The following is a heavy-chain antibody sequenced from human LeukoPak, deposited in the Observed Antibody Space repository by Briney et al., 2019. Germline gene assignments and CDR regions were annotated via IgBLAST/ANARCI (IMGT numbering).Heavy chain of an antibody. J-gene: IGHJ6*03. CDR3: ARSWAYALGYYYYMDV. Sequence: SETLSLTCAVYGGSFSGYYWSWIRQPPGKGLEWIGEINHSGRTNYNPSLKSRVTISVDTSKNQFSLKLSSVTAADTAVYYCARSWAYALGYYYYMDVWGKGTTVTVSS. V-gene: IGHV4-34*01. CDR2: INHSGRT. D-gene: IGHD2-2*01. CDR1: GGSFSGYY.